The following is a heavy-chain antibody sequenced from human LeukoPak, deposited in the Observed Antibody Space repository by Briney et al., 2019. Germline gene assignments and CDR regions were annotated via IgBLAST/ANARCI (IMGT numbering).Heavy chain of an antibody. J-gene: IGHJ3*02. Sequence: PGGSLRLSCAASGFTFSSYWMSWVRQAPGKGLEWVANIKQDGSEKYYVDSVKGRFTISRDNAKNSLYLQMNSLRAEDTAVYYCASNPGDYGDYGGAFDIWGQGTMVTVSS. CDR3: ASNPGDYGDYGGAFDI. CDR1: GFTFSSYW. V-gene: IGHV3-7*01. CDR2: IKQDGSEK. D-gene: IGHD4-17*01.